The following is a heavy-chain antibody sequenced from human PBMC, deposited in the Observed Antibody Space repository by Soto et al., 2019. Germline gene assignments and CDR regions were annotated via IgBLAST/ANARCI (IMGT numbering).Heavy chain of an antibody. D-gene: IGHD4-17*01. CDR3: ARLADYGDDYDYNYYGTDV. Sequence: GESLKISCQGSGYSFTGYWIGWVRQMPGKGLEWMGIIYPGDSDTRYSPSFQGQVTISADKSISTAYLQWSSLKASDTAMYYCARLADYGDDYDYNYYGTDVGGQGTTVTVSS. CDR1: GYSFTGYW. V-gene: IGHV5-51*01. J-gene: IGHJ6*02. CDR2: IYPGDSDT.